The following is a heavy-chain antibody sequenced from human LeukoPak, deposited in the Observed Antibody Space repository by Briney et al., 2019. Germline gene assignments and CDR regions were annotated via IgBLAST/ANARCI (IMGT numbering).Heavy chain of an antibody. CDR3: ARQTGSGLFILP. CDR1: GVSISSSYSY. D-gene: IGHD3/OR15-3a*01. J-gene: IGHJ4*02. CDR2: IYYTGNT. Sequence: SETPSLTCTVSGVSISSSYSYWGWIRQPPGMGLEWIGSIYYTGNTYYNASLKSQVSISIDTSKNQFSLKLTSVTAADTAVYYCARQTGSGLFILPGGQGTLVTVSS. V-gene: IGHV4-39*01.